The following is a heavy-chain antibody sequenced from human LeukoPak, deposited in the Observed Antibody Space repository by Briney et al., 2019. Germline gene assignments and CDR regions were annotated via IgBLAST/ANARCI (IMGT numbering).Heavy chain of an antibody. CDR3: ARDTIAAAGTGDAFDI. D-gene: IGHD6-13*01. J-gene: IGHJ3*02. CDR1: GGSISSGDYY. CDR2: IYYSGST. V-gene: IGHV4-30-4*01. Sequence: SQTLSLTCTVSGGSISSGDYYWSWIRQPPGKGLEWIGYIYYSGSTYYNPSLKSRVTISVDTSKNQFSLKLSSVTAADTAVYYCARDTIAAAGTGDAFDIWGQGTMVTVSS.